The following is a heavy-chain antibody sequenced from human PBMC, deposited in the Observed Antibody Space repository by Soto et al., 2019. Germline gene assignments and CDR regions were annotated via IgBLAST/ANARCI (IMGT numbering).Heavy chain of an antibody. D-gene: IGHD5-18*01. CDR2: IYYSGST. Sequence: QVQLQESGPGLVKPSQTLSLTCTVSGGSISSGGYYWSWIREHPGKGLEWIGYIYYSGSTYYNPLIKSRVTISVETSKNRFSLKLISLTAADTAVYYCAGGEIRDTDGFDIWGQGTMVTVSS. CDR1: GGSISSGGYY. J-gene: IGHJ3*02. CDR3: AGGEIRDTDGFDI. V-gene: IGHV4-31*03.